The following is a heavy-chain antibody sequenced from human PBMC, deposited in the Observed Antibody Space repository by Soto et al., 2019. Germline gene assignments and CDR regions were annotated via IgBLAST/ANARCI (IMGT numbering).Heavy chain of an antibody. Sequence: SETLSLTCTVSGGSISSYYWSWIRQPPGKGLEWIGYIYYSGSTNYNPSLKSRVTISVDTSKNQFSLKLSSVTAADTAVYYCARMLSDYGDYGGPFDYWGQGTLVTVSS. D-gene: IGHD4-17*01. CDR3: ARMLSDYGDYGGPFDY. V-gene: IGHV4-59*01. CDR1: GGSISSYY. J-gene: IGHJ4*02. CDR2: IYYSGST.